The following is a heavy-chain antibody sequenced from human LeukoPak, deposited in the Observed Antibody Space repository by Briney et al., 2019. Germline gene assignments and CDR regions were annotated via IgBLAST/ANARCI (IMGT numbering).Heavy chain of an antibody. CDR2: IYSGGST. D-gene: IGHD2-8*02. V-gene: IGHV3-66*04. Sequence: PGGSLRLSCAASGFTVSHNYMSWVRQAPGKGLEWVSVIYSGGSTNYADSVKGRFTISRDNSKNTLYLQMNSLRAEDTAMYYRARQGGSTASCFDYWGQGTLVTVSS. CDR1: GFTVSHNY. J-gene: IGHJ4*02. CDR3: ARQGGSTASCFDY.